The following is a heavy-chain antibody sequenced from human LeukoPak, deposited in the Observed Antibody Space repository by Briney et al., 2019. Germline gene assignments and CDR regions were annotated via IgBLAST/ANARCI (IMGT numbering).Heavy chain of an antibody. D-gene: IGHD2-2*02. J-gene: IGHJ4*02. CDR2: TNPNSGGT. CDR3: ASASSTSFYTFCGIDY. CDR1: GYTFTGYY. V-gene: IGHV1-2*02. Sequence: ASVTLSCKGSGYTFTGYYMHWIRQGPGQGLEWVGWTNPNSGGTKYAQKFQGRFSLTRDTYISTAYMELSRLRSDDAAVYYCASASSTSFYTFCGIDYWGQGTLVTVSS.